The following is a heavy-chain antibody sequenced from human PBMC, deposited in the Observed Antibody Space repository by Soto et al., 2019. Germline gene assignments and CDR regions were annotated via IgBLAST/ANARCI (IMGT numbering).Heavy chain of an antibody. CDR3: ARQPPGGVIGPLDY. J-gene: IGHJ4*02. CDR1: GYTFTSYA. CDR2: INAGNGNT. D-gene: IGHD3-16*01. Sequence: ASVKVSCKASGYTFTSYAMHWVRQAPGQRLEWMGWINAGNGNTKYSQKFQGRVTITRDTSASTAYMELSSLRSEDTAVYYCARQPPGGVIGPLDYWGQGTLVTVSS. V-gene: IGHV1-3*01.